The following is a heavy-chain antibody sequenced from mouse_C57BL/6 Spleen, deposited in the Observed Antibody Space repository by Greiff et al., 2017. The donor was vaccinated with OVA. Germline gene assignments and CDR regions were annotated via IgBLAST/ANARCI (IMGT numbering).Heavy chain of an antibody. CDR2: IDPETGGT. D-gene: IGHD2-4*01. Sequence: QVHVKQSGAELVRPGASVTLSCKASGYTFTDYEMHWVKQTPVHGLEWIGAIDPETGGTAYNQKFKGKAILTADKSSSTAYMELRSLTSEDSAVYYCTGDYGLDYWGQGTTLTVSS. CDR1: GYTFTDYE. CDR3: TGDYGLDY. J-gene: IGHJ2*01. V-gene: IGHV1-15*01.